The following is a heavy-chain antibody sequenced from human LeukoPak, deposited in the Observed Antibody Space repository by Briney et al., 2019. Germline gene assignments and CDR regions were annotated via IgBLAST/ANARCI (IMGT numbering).Heavy chain of an antibody. D-gene: IGHD2-15*01. CDR1: GFTFSSYA. CDR3: ARAAHKVVVVAGNAFDI. J-gene: IGHJ3*02. CDR2: ISYDGSNK. Sequence: GRSLRLSCAASGFTFSSYAMHWVRQAPGKGLEWVAVISYDGSNKYYADSVKGRFTISRDNSKNTLYLQMNSLRAEDTAVYYCARAAHKVVVVAGNAFDIWGQGTMVTVSS. V-gene: IGHV3-30-3*01.